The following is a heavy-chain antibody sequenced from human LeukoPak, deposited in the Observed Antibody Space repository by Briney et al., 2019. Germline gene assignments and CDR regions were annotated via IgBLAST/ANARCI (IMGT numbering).Heavy chain of an antibody. D-gene: IGHD3-16*01. CDR3: ARRPGGVLADTDFFES. J-gene: IGHJ4*02. Sequence: GESLRISCQDSGHGLSTHYINWVRQMPGKGLEWMGRIDPSDSYTNYNPSFQGHVTFTADKFTNTAYLQWTSLKASDTAIYYCARRPGGVLADTDFFESWGQGTLATVSS. CDR2: IDPSDSYT. CDR1: GHGLSTHY. V-gene: IGHV5-10-1*01.